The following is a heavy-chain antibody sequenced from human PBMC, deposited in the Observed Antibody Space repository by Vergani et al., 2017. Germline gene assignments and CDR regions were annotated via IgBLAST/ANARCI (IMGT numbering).Heavy chain of an antibody. CDR2: IYYSGST. D-gene: IGHD2-8*01. CDR3: ARVHRNLMSRYMDV. J-gene: IGHJ6*03. Sequence: QLQLQESGPGLVKPSETLSLTCTVSGGSISSGGYYWSWIRQHPGKGLEWIGYIYYSGSTYYNPSLKSRVTISVDTSKNQFSLKLSSVTAADTAVYYCARVHRNLMSRYMDVWGKGTTVTVSS. CDR1: GGSISSGGYY. V-gene: IGHV4-31*03.